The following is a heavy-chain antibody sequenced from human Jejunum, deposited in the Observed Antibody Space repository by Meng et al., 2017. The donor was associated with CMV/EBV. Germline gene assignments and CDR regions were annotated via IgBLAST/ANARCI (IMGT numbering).Heavy chain of an antibody. CDR1: GFTFSTYG. CDR2: ISATGRST. Sequence: VQRLGSGGGLVQPGGSLGLSRAASGFTFSTYGMSWVRQAPGKGLEWVSAISATGRSTYYADSVKGRFTISRDNSKNTLFLQVSSLRAEDTAIYYCAKDDRGVQSNWGQGTLVTVS. V-gene: IGHV3-23*01. D-gene: IGHD3-22*01. CDR3: AKDDRGVQSN. J-gene: IGHJ4*02.